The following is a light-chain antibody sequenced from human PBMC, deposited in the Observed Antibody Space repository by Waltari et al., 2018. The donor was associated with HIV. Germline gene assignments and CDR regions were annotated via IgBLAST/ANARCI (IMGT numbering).Light chain of an antibody. J-gene: IGLJ2*01. Sequence: QLVLTQSPSASASLGASVRLTCTLSSGHSYYAIAWHQQQPGKGPRYLMKLNTDVSHTKGVGIPDRFSGSSSGAVRYLTISSLQSEDKADYYCQTWGTGIHVVFGGGTKLSVL. CDR2: LNTDVSH. CDR3: QTWGTGIHVV. CDR1: SGHSYYA. V-gene: IGLV4-69*01.